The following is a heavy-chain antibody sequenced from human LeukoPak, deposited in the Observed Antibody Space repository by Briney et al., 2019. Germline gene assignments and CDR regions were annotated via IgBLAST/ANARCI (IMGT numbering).Heavy chain of an antibody. Sequence: SETLSLTCTVSGGSISSYYWSWIRQPPGKGLEWIGYIYYSGSTYYNPSLKSRVTISVDTSKNQFSLKLSSVTAADTAVYYCASPPAGRYYYDSSGYYHGVEYFQHWGQGTLVTVSS. D-gene: IGHD3-22*01. CDR2: IYYSGST. V-gene: IGHV4-59*04. CDR3: ASPPAGRYYYDSSGYYHGVEYFQH. J-gene: IGHJ1*01. CDR1: GGSISSYY.